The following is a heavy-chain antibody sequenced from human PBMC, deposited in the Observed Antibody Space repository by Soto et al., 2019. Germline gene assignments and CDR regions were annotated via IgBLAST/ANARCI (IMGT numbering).Heavy chain of an antibody. J-gene: IGHJ4*02. D-gene: IGHD6-19*01. Sequence: GGSLRLSCAASGFTFSSYAMHLVRQAPGKGLEYVSAISSNGGSTYYANSVKGRFTISRDNSKNTLYLQMGSLRAEDMAVYYCAREYSSGWFDYWGQGTLVTVSS. V-gene: IGHV3-64*01. CDR3: AREYSSGWFDY. CDR2: ISSNGGST. CDR1: GFTFSSYA.